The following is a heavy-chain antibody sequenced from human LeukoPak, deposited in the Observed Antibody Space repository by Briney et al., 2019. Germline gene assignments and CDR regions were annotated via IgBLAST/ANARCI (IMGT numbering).Heavy chain of an antibody. J-gene: IGHJ6*03. D-gene: IGHD6-19*01. V-gene: IGHV4-34*01. CDR3: ARRVYSSGWYVTRDYYYMDV. CDR1: GGSISSYY. Sequence: PSETLSLTCTVSGGSISSYYWSWIRQPPGKGLEWIGEINHSGSTNYNPSLKSRVTISVDTSKNQFSLKLSSVTAADTAVYYCARRVYSSGWYVTRDYYYMDVWGKGTTVTISS. CDR2: INHSGST.